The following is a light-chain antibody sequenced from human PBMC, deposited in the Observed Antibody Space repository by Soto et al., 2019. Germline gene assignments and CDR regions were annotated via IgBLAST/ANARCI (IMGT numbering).Light chain of an antibody. CDR2: LNSDGSH. Sequence: QAVVTQSPSASASLGASVKLTRTLSSGHSNYAIAWHQQQPEKGPRYLMKLNSDGSHSKGDGIPYRFSGSSSGAERYLTISSLQSEDEADYYCQTWGTGIVVFGGGTKLTVL. CDR1: SGHSNYA. J-gene: IGLJ2*01. CDR3: QTWGTGIVV. V-gene: IGLV4-69*01.